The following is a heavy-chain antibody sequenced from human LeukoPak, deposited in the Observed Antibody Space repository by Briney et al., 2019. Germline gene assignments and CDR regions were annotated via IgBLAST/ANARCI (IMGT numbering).Heavy chain of an antibody. CDR2: ISDDGNNA. CDR1: GFTFSSYT. V-gene: IGHV3-30-3*01. CDR3: AKDTGGLPDAFDI. D-gene: IGHD1-26*01. J-gene: IGHJ3*02. Sequence: PGRSLRLSCAASGFTFSSYTMHWVRQAPGKGLEWVAAISDDGNNAYYSDSAKGRLTISRDNSNNTLYLQMNSLRAEDTAVYYCAKDTGGLPDAFDIWGQGTMVTVSS.